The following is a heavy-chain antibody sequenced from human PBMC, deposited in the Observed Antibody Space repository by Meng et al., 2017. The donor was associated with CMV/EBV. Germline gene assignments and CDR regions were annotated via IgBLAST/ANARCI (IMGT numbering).Heavy chain of an antibody. CDR3: ARGTSYDFWSGYPPSSFDY. Sequence: ASVKVSCKASGYTFTSYGISWVRQAPGQGLEWMGWISAYNGNTNYAQKLQGRVTMTTDTSTSTAYMELRSLRSDDTAVYYCARGTSYDFWSGYPPSSFDYWGQGTLVT. V-gene: IGHV1-18*01. J-gene: IGHJ4*02. CDR1: GYTFTSYG. D-gene: IGHD3-3*01. CDR2: ISAYNGNT.